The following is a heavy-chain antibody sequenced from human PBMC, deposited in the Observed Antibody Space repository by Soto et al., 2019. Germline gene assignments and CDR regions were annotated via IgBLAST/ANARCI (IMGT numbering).Heavy chain of an antibody. V-gene: IGHV4-34*01. D-gene: IGHD5-12*01. CDR2: INHSGST. CDR3: ARVVKGGYPLILSYFDY. J-gene: IGHJ4*02. CDR1: GGSFSGYY. Sequence: SETLSLTCAVYGGSFSGYYWSWIRQPPGKGLEWIGEINHSGSTNYNPSLKSRVTISVDTSKNQFSLKLSSVTAADTAVYYCARVVKGGYPLILSYFDYWGQGTLVTVSS.